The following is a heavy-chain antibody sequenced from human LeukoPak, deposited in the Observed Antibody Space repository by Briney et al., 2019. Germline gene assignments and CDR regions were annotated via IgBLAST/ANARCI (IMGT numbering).Heavy chain of an antibody. J-gene: IGHJ5*02. D-gene: IGHD1-14*01. CDR2: IIPIFGTA. CDR3: AREEPSSRKFDP. Sequence: SVKVSCKASGGTFSSYAISWVRQAPGQGLEWMGRIIPIFGTANYAQKFQGRVTITTDESTSTAYMELSSLRSEDTAVYYCAREEPSSRKFDPWGHGTLVTVSS. CDR1: GGTFSSYA. V-gene: IGHV1-69*05.